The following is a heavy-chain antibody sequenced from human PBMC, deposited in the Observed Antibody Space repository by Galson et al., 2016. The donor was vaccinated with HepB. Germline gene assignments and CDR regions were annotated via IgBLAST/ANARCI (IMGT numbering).Heavy chain of an antibody. D-gene: IGHD3-22*01. CDR3: ARVGGTHYDPYYFYGMDV. CDR2: INAGSGNT. CDR1: GYTFSNYT. V-gene: IGHV1-3*01. Sequence: SVKVSCKASGYTFSNYTMHWVRQAPGQRLEWMGWINAGSGNTKYSQKFQGRVTITGDTPASTAYMELSSLRSEDTAVYYCARVGGTHYDPYYFYGMDVWGQGTTVTVSS. J-gene: IGHJ6*02.